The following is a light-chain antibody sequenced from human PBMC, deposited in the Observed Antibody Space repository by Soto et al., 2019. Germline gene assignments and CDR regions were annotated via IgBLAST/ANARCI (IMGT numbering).Light chain of an antibody. V-gene: IGKV3-20*01. J-gene: IGKJ5*01. CDR3: QQYNKWPLIT. CDR1: QSVSSSY. Sequence: EIVLTQSPGTLSLSPGERATLSCRASQSVSSSYLVWHQQKPGQAPRLLIYAASRRATGIPDRFSGSGSGTDFTLTISSLQSEDFAVYYCQQYNKWPLITFGQGTRLEIK. CDR2: AAS.